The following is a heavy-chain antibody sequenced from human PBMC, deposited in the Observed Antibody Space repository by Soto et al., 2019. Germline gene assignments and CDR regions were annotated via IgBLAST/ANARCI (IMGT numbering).Heavy chain of an antibody. CDR3: AKSCSGDCSLRWFDP. D-gene: IGHD2-21*02. CDR1: GFTFSSHA. J-gene: IGHJ5*02. CDR2: ISASGGRT. Sequence: EVQLLESGGGLVQPGGSLRLSCAASGFTFSSHAMSWVRQAPGKGLEWVSTISASGGRTDYADSVKGRFTISRDNSKNTLYLQMNSLRAEDTAVYNCAKSCSGDCSLRWFDPWGQGTLVTVSS. V-gene: IGHV3-23*01.